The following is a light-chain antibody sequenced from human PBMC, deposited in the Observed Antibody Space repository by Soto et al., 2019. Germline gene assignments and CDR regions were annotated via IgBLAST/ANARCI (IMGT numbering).Light chain of an antibody. CDR2: GNS. Sequence: QPVLKQPPPVSGAPGQRVTISCTGSSSNIGAGYDVHWYQQLPGTAPNLLIYGNSNRPSGDPDRFSGSKSGTSASLDITGVQAEDEADYYCQSYDSSLSGVVFGGGTKVTVL. J-gene: IGLJ2*01. V-gene: IGLV1-40*01. CDR1: SSNIGAGYD. CDR3: QSYDSSLSGVV.